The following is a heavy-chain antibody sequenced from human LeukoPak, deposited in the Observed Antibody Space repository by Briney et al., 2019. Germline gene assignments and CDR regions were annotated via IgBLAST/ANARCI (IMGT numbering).Heavy chain of an antibody. CDR2: IIPIFGTA. V-gene: IGHV1-69*13. Sequence: SVKVSCKASGGTFSSYAISWVRQAPGQGLEWMGGIIPIFGTANYAQKFQGRVTITADESTSTAYMELSSLRSEDTAVYYCASLMGDGYNSDFDYWGQGTLVTVSS. D-gene: IGHD5-24*01. J-gene: IGHJ4*02. CDR3: ASLMGDGYNSDFDY. CDR1: GGTFSSYA.